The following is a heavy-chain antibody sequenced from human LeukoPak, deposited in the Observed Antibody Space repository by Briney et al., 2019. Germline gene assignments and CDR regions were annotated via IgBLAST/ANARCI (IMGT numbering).Heavy chain of an antibody. CDR1: GGTFSSYG. V-gene: IGHV1-18*01. CDR2: ISAYNGNT. D-gene: IGHD3-3*01. Sequence: ASVNVSCKASGGTFSSYGISWVRQAPGQGLEWMGWISAYNGNTNYAQKLQGRVTMTTDTSTSTAYMELRSLRSDDTAVYYCAREPNVLRFLEWLPQYYYGMDVWGQGTTVTVSS. CDR3: AREPNVLRFLEWLPQYYYGMDV. J-gene: IGHJ6*02.